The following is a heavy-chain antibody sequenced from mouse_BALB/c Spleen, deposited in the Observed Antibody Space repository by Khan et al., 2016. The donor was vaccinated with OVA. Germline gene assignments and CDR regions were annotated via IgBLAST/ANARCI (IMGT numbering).Heavy chain of an antibody. CDR3: ARTYFSYGNYGDYCTMDY. CDR2: IWSGGST. D-gene: IGHD2-1*01. CDR1: GFSLTSYG. V-gene: IGHV2-2*02. Sequence: QVQLQQSGPGLVQPSQSLSITCTGSGFSLTSYGVPWVRQSPGKGLEWLGVIWSGGSTDYNSAFISRMTTSKDNSKSEVFFKMNSLQANDTAIYYWARTYFSYGNYGDYCTMDYWGQGTSVTVSS. J-gene: IGHJ4*01.